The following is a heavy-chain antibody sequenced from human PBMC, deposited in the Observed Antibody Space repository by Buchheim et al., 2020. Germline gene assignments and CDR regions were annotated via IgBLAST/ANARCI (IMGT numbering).Heavy chain of an antibody. Sequence: QVQLQQWGAGLLKPSETLSLTCAVYGGSFSGYYWSWIRQPPGKGREWIGEINHSGSTNYTPSLKSRVTISVETSKKQFSLKLSSVTAADTAVYYCAVWSAQNVDEYYYYGMDVWGQGTT. CDR2: INHSGST. CDR1: GGSFSGYY. D-gene: IGHD3-3*01. J-gene: IGHJ6*02. V-gene: IGHV4-34*01. CDR3: AVWSAQNVDEYYYYGMDV.